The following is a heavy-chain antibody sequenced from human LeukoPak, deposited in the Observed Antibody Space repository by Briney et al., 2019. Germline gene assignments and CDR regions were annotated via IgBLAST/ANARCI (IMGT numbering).Heavy chain of an antibody. V-gene: IGHV3-7*03. CDR3: VRDCSSASLSSGCYYAMDV. CDR1: GFTFKDYW. J-gene: IGHJ6*04. CDR2: IKQDGSEK. D-gene: IGHD2-2*01. Sequence: GGPLRLSCAASGFTFKDYWMTWVRKAPGKGLEWVAHIKQDGSEKYYVDSLTGRFTISRDNAKNSLFLQMNSLRAEDTAVYYCVRDCSSASLSSGCYYAMDVWGKGTTVTVSS.